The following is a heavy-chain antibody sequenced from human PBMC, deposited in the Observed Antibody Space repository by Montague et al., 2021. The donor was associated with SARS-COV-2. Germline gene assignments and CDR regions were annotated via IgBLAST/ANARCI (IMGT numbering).Heavy chain of an antibody. J-gene: IGHJ4*02. Sequence: PALVKPTQTLTLTCTFSGFSLSTSGMCVSWIRQPPGKALEWLARIDWDDDKYYSTSLKTRLTISKDTSKNQVVLTMTNMDPVDTATYYCARTFYDIWACYSYWGFDYWGQGTLVTVSS. CDR3: ARTFYDIWACYSYWGFDY. D-gene: IGHD3-9*01. V-gene: IGHV2-70*11. CDR1: GFSLSTSGMC. CDR2: IDWDDDK.